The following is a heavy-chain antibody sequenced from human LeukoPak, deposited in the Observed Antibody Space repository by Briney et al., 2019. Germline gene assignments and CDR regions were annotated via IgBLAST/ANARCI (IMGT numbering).Heavy chain of an antibody. D-gene: IGHD6-6*01. CDR3: ARDLIAARPGFRGYYYMDV. J-gene: IGHJ6*03. CDR2: ISYDGSNK. Sequence: PGGSLRLSCAASGFTFSSYAMHWVRQAPGKGLEWVAVISYDGSNKYYADSVKGRFTISRDNSKNTLYLQMNSLRAEDTAVYYCARDLIAARPGFRGYYYMDVWGKGTTVTVSS. CDR1: GFTFSSYA. V-gene: IGHV3-30*04.